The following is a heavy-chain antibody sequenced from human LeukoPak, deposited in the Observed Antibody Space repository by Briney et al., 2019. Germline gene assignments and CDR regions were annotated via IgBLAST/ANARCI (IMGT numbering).Heavy chain of an antibody. CDR3: AGSARMSNFDY. J-gene: IGHJ4*02. CDR1: SESFSGYF. Sequence: PSETLSLTCAVYSESFSGYFWSWIRQPPGKGLEWIGEINYSGSTNHNPSLKSRVTISVDTSKNQFSLKLSSVTAADTAVYYCAGSARMSNFDYWGQGTLVTVSS. CDR2: INYSGST. D-gene: IGHD2-15*01. V-gene: IGHV4-34*01.